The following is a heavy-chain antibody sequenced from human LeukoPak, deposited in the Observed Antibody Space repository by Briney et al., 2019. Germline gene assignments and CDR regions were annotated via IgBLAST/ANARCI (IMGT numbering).Heavy chain of an antibody. CDR3: ADGQWLDY. D-gene: IGHD6-19*01. Sequence: SETLSLTCVVYGGSFNFYYWSWVRQPPGKGLEWIGEINHSGSTNYNPSLKSRVTISVDTSKNQFSLKLSSVTAADTAVYYCADGQWLDYWGQGTLVTVSS. CDR1: GGSFNFYY. CDR2: INHSGST. J-gene: IGHJ4*02. V-gene: IGHV4-34*01.